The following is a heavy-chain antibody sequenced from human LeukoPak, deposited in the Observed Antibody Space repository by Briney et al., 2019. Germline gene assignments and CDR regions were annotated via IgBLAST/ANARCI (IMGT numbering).Heavy chain of an antibody. CDR1: GFTLRNAW. V-gene: IGHV3-15*01. D-gene: IGHD5-18*01. Sequence: PGGSLRLSCATSGFTLRNAWISWVRQAPRKGLEWVGRMRSEARGGTPDYAALVKGRFIISIDDSRSTLYLQMHSLETEDTALYYCTTEGFTYGHHALGIWGQGTVVTVSS. CDR3: TTEGFTYGHHALGI. CDR2: MRSEARGGTP. J-gene: IGHJ3*02.